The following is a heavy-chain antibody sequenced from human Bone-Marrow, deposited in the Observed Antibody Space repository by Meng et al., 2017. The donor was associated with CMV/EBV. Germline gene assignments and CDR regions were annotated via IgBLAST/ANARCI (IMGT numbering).Heavy chain of an antibody. CDR2: INPNSGGT. V-gene: IGHV1-2*02. J-gene: IGHJ6*01. CDR3: ARGVGGRNGQVGWLPSHPGYGMDV. CDR1: GYTFTGYY. Sequence: ASVKVSCKASGYTFTGYYMHWVRQAPGQGLEWMGWINPNSGGTNYAQKFQGRVTMTRDTSISTAYMELSRLRSDDTAVYYCARGVGGRNGQVGWLPSHPGYGMDVWGQGTTVNVAS. D-gene: IGHD3-3*01.